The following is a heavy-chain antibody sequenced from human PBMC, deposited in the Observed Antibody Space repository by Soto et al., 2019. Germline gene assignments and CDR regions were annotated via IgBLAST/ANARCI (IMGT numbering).Heavy chain of an antibody. Sequence: DVLLVESGGGLVKPGGSPRLSCAASEFTFSTYSLNWVRQAPGKGLEWVSSISSTTSYIYYADSVKGRFTISRDNAKNSLYLQMNSLRAEDTAVYYCARAQGSGYPGDGAFDIWGQGTIVTVSS. CDR1: EFTFSTYS. CDR2: ISSTTSYI. D-gene: IGHD5-12*01. V-gene: IGHV3-21*01. CDR3: ARAQGSGYPGDGAFDI. J-gene: IGHJ3*02.